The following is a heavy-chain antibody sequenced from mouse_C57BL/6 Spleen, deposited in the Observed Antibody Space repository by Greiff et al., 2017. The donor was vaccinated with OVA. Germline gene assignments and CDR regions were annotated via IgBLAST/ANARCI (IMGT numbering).Heavy chain of an antibody. CDR1: GYTFTDYE. J-gene: IGHJ2*01. CDR2: IDPETGGT. V-gene: IGHV1-15*01. Sequence: QVQLQQSGAELVRPGASVTLSCKASGYTFTDYEMHWVKQTPVHGLEWIGAIDPETGGTAYNQKFQGKAILTADKSSSTAYMELRSLTSEDSAVYYCTRRGLAYFDYWGQGTTLTVSS. CDR3: TRRGLAYFDY. D-gene: IGHD3-3*01.